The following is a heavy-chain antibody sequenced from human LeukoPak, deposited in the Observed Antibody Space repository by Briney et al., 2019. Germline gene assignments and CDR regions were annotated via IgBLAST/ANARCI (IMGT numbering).Heavy chain of an antibody. J-gene: IGHJ5*02. V-gene: IGHV4-4*07. Sequence: TPSETLSLTCTVSGGSISSYYWSWIRQPAGKGLEWIGRIYASGSTNYNPSLKSRVTMSVDTSKNQLSLKLTSVTAADTAVYYCASMTDPRYNCFYPLGQGNLVTVSS. CDR2: IYASGST. CDR1: GGSISSYY. CDR3: ASMTDPRYNCFYP. D-gene: IGHD2-21*02.